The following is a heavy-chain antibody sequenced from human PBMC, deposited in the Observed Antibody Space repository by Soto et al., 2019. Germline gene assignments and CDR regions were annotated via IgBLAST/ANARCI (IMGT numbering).Heavy chain of an antibody. V-gene: IGHV4-31*03. D-gene: IGHD5-12*01. CDR1: GGSVRSDRYY. CDR3: ASGVIVPTTLVH. J-gene: IGHJ4*01. CDR2: IYFSGDA. Sequence: QVQLQESSAGLVKPSQTLSLTCTVSGGSVRSDRYYWSWIRQRPGKGLEWIGYIYFSGDAYYNPSLKSRVAISVDTSKNQFSLKLNSVTAADTAVYYCASGVIVPTTLVHWGQGALVTVSP.